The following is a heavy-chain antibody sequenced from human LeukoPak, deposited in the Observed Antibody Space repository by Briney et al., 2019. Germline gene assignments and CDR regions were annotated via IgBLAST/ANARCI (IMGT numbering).Heavy chain of an antibody. CDR3: ARGLPSSYYYYYMDV. V-gene: IGHV4-34*01. CDR2: INHSGST. CDR1: GGSFSGYY. Sequence: PSETLSLTCAVCGGSFSGYYWSWIRQPPGKGLEWIGEINHSGSTNYNPSLKSRVTISVDTSKNQFSLKLSSVTAADTAVYYCARGLPSSYYYYYMDVWGKGTTVTGSS. D-gene: IGHD6-19*01. J-gene: IGHJ6*03.